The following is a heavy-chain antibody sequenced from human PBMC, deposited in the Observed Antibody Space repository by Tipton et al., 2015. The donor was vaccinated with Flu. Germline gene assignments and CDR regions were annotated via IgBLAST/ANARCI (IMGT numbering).Heavy chain of an antibody. CDR1: GGSINSYY. V-gene: IGHV4-59*12. CDR2: IYYSGST. CDR3: ARARDFWSGYYTGDLVRGAMPDY. Sequence: TLSLTCTVSGGSINSYYWSWIRQPPGKGLEWIGYIYYSGSTNYNPSLKSRVTISVDTSKNQFSLKLSSVTAADTAVYYCARARDFWSGYYTGDLVRGAMPDYWGQGTLVTVSS. J-gene: IGHJ4*02. D-gene: IGHD3-3*01.